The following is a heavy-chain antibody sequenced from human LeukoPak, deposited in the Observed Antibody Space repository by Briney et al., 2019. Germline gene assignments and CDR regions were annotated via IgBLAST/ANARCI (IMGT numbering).Heavy chain of an antibody. D-gene: IGHD3-3*01. CDR3: ARDLGDFWSGYYYYYYYMDV. J-gene: IGHJ6*03. CDR2: INTNTGNP. V-gene: IGHV7-4-1*02. Sequence: ASVKVSCKVSGYTLTELSMHWVRQAPGQGLEWMGWINTNTGNPTYAQGFTGRFVFSLDTSVSTAYLQISSLKAEDTAVYYCARDLGDFWSGYYYYYYYMDVWGKGTTVTVSS. CDR1: GYTLTELS.